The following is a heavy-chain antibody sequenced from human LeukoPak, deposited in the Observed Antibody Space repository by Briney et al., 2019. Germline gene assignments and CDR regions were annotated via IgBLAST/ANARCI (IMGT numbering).Heavy chain of an antibody. J-gene: IGHJ5*02. V-gene: IGHV3-9*01. D-gene: IGHD3-22*01. CDR3: AKDQVPYYYDSSGYRGWFDP. Sequence: PGGSLRLSCAASGFTFDDYAMHWVRQAPGKGLEWVSGISWNSGSIGYADSVKGRFTISRDNAKNSLYLQMNSLRAEDTALYYCAKDQVPYYYDSSGYRGWFDPWGQGTLVTVSS. CDR1: GFTFDDYA. CDR2: ISWNSGSI.